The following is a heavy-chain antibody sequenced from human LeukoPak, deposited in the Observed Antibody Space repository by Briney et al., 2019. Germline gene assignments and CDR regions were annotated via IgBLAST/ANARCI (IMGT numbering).Heavy chain of an antibody. CDR2: IKQDGSEK. D-gene: IGHD3-9*01. CDR1: GFTFSSYW. V-gene: IGHV3-7*01. Sequence: GGSLRLSCATSGFTFSSYWMSWVRQAPGKGLEWVANIKQDGSEKYYVDSVKGRFTISRDNAKNSLYLQMNSLRAEDTAVYYCARSHPDWYFDYWGQGTLVTVSS. J-gene: IGHJ4*02. CDR3: ARSHPDWYFDY.